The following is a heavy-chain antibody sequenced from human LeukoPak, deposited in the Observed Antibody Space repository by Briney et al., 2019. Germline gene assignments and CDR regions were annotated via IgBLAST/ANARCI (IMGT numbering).Heavy chain of an antibody. J-gene: IGHJ6*03. D-gene: IGHD2-15*01. Sequence: HRASVKVSCKASGYTFTSCDINWVRQATGQGLEWMGWMNPNSGNTGYAQKFQGRVTITRNTSISTAYMELSSLRSEDTAVYYCARGATWWVDAATQYYYMDVWGKGTTVTVSS. CDR1: GYTFTSCD. V-gene: IGHV1-8*03. CDR3: ARGATWWVDAATQYYYMDV. CDR2: MNPNSGNT.